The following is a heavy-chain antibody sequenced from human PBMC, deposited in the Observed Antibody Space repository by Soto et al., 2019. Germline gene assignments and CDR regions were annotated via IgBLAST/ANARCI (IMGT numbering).Heavy chain of an antibody. Sequence: QLTLKESGPTLVKPTQTLTLTCTCSGFSLSTSGVGVGWIRQPPGKALAWLALLYWDDDKRYSPSLKSRLTIAKDTSKNQVVLTMTDMEPVDTGSYYGAHKWGSSSAVHPWGQGTLVTVSS. CDR2: LYWDDDK. J-gene: IGHJ5*02. CDR3: AHKWGSSSAVHP. V-gene: IGHV2-5*02. CDR1: GFSLSTSGVG. D-gene: IGHD6-6*01.